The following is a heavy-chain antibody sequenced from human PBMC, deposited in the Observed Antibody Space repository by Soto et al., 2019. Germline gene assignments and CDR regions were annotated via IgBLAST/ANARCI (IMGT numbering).Heavy chain of an antibody. V-gene: IGHV3-23*01. Sequence: SLRLSCAASGFTFSSYAMSWVRQAPGKGLEWVSAISGSGGSTYYADSVKGRFTISRDNSKNTLYLQMNSLRAEDTAVYYCAKGREVRQQLVREIPYYYYGMDVWGQGTTVTVSS. J-gene: IGHJ6*02. D-gene: IGHD6-13*01. CDR2: ISGSGGST. CDR3: AKGREVRQQLVREIPYYYYGMDV. CDR1: GFTFSSYA.